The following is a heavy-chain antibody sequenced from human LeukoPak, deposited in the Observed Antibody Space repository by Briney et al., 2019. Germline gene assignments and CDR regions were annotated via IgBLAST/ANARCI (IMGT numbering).Heavy chain of an antibody. V-gene: IGHV4-59*01. J-gene: IGHJ4*02. CDR2: IYYSGST. CDR1: RGSISLYH. CDR3: ARGDFSGGYYYDY. D-gene: IGHD2-15*01. Sequence: SETLSLTCTVSRGSISLYHWSWIRQPPGKGLEWIGHIYYSGSTNYNPSLKSRVTISIDTSKNQFSLKLSSVTAADTAVYYCARGDFSGGYYYDYWGQGTLVTVSS.